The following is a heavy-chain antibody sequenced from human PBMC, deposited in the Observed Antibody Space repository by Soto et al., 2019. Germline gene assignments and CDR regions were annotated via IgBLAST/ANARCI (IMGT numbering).Heavy chain of an antibody. V-gene: IGHV1-3*01. D-gene: IGHD2-8*01. Sequence: ASVKVSCKASGYTFTSYAMHWVRQAPGQRLEWMGWINAGNGNTKYSQKFQGRVTITRDTSASTAYMELSSLRSEDTAVYYCAREGPVWIMVYAIYGGRTDAFDLWGEGTMVTVSS. CDR2: INAGNGNT. J-gene: IGHJ3*01. CDR1: GYTFTSYA. CDR3: AREGPVWIMVYAIYGGRTDAFDL.